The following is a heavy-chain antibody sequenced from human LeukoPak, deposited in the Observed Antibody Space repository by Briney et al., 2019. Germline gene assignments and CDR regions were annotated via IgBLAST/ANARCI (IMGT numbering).Heavy chain of an antibody. J-gene: IGHJ4*02. V-gene: IGHV3-7*01. Sequence: GGSLRLSCAASGFTFSRYWMNWVRRAPGKGLEWVANIKQDESEKYYVDSVKGRFTISKDNAKNSLYLHMDSLRAEDTAVYFCARVLDDSSSRYQSLIYWGQGTLVTVSS. CDR1: GFTFSRYW. CDR3: ARVLDDSSSRYQSLIY. CDR2: IKQDESEK. D-gene: IGHD3-22*01.